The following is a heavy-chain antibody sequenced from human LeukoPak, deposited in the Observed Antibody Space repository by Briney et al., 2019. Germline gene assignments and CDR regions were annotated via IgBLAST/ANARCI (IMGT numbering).Heavy chain of an antibody. V-gene: IGHV3-20*04. CDR1: GFTFDDYG. J-gene: IGHJ4*02. CDR3: ARDDYGGNTGGYFDY. CDR2: INWNGGST. D-gene: IGHD4-23*01. Sequence: TGGSLRLSCAAPGFTFDDYGMSWVRQAPGKGLEWVSGINWNGGSTGYADSVKGRFTISRDNAKNSLYLQMNSLRAEDTALYYCARDDYGGNTGGYFDYWGQGTLVTVSS.